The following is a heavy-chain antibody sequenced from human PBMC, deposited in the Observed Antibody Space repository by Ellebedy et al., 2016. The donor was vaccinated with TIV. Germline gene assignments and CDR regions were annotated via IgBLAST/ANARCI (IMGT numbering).Heavy chain of an antibody. Sequence: GESLKISCVASGFAFSSYAMNWVRQAPGKGLEWVSLISDSGGNTYYADSVKGRFTISRDNYKNTLYLQMNSLRAEDTATYYCVKGSGTMDVWGQGTTVTVSS. CDR3: VKGSGTMDV. CDR1: GFAFSSYA. D-gene: IGHD1-1*01. V-gene: IGHV3-23*01. J-gene: IGHJ6*02. CDR2: ISDSGGNT.